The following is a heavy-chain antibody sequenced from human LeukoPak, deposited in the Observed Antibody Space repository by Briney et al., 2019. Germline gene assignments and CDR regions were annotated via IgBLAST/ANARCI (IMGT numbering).Heavy chain of an antibody. CDR1: AFTFSNYW. Sequence: GGALRLSCAASAFTFSNYWMSWVRQAPGKGLDGVANIKEDGSKINYVDSVKGRFTISRDNAKTPLYLQMNSLRVDDTAVYYCARDRGYSTFDYWGQGTVVTVSS. J-gene: IGHJ4*02. CDR3: ARDRGYSTFDY. CDR2: IKEDGSKI. D-gene: IGHD4-23*01. V-gene: IGHV3-7*01.